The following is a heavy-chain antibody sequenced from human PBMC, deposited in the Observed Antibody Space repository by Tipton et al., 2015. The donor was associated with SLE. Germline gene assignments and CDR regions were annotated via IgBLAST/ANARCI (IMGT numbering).Heavy chain of an antibody. D-gene: IGHD3-22*01. J-gene: IGHJ4*02. Sequence: TLSLTCTISGDSISNNNYYWGWIRQPPGEGLELIGNINYSGTTYYNPSLKTRVTISVDASKTQFSLGLTSVTAADTAVYYCARLGYYDNGGNLPMVDSWGPGTLVTVSS. CDR2: INYSGTT. CDR3: ARLGYYDNGGNLPMVDS. V-gene: IGHV4-39*07. CDR1: GDSISNNNYY.